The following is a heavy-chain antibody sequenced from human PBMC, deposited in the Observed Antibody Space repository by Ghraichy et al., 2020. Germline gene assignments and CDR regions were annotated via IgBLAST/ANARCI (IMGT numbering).Heavy chain of an antibody. CDR3: ARHDYCSGGNCVLSHSDYGMDV. V-gene: IGHV4-39*01. Sequence: SETLSLTCSVSGGSISSSRYFWGWIRQPPRKGLEWIGTIYYSGSTYYNPSLKSRVTISVDTSKNQFSLKLRSVTAADTAVYYCARHDYCSGGNCVLSHSDYGMDVWGQGTSVTVSS. CDR2: IYYSGST. CDR1: GGSISSSRYF. D-gene: IGHD2-15*01. J-gene: IGHJ6*02.